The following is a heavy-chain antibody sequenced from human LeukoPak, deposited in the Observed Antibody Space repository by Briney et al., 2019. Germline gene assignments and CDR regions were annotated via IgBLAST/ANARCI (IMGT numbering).Heavy chain of an antibody. J-gene: IGHJ4*02. V-gene: IGHV4-39*07. CDR3: ARLPGIAVAGWFFDY. D-gene: IGHD6-19*01. CDR2: IYYSGST. CDR1: GGSISSSSYY. Sequence: SETLSLTCTVSGGSISSSSYYWGWIRQPPGKGLEWIGSIYYSGSTYYNPSLKSRVTISVDTSKNQFSLKLSSVTAADTAVYYCARLPGIAVAGWFFDYWGQGTLVTVSS.